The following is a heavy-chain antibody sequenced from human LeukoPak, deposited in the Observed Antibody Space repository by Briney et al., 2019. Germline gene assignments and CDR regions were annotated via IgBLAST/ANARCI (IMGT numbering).Heavy chain of an antibody. J-gene: IGHJ6*02. CDR1: GGTFSSYA. D-gene: IGHD3-10*01. CDR2: IIPIFGIA. Sequence: SVNVSCKASGGTFSSYAISWVRQAPGQGLEWMGRIIPIFGIANYAQKFQGRVTITADKSTSTAYMELSSLRSEDTAVYYCARSGEPPRYYYGMDVWGQGTTVTVSS. V-gene: IGHV1-69*04. CDR3: ARSGEPPRYYYGMDV.